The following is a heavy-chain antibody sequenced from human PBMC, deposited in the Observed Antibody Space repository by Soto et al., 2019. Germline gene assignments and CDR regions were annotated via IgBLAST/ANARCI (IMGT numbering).Heavy chain of an antibody. Sequence: QVQLVESGGGVVQPGRSLRLSCAASGFTFSSYGMHWVRQAPGKGLEWVAVISYDGSNKYYADSVKGRFTISRENSKNTLYRQMNSLRAEDTAVYYCAKGSTAMTYFDYWGQGTLVTVSS. V-gene: IGHV3-30*18. CDR1: GFTFSSYG. J-gene: IGHJ4*02. CDR2: ISYDGSNK. CDR3: AKGSTAMTYFDY. D-gene: IGHD5-18*01.